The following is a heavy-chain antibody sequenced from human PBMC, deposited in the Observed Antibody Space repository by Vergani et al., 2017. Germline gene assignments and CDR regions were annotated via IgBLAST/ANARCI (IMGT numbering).Heavy chain of an antibody. CDR3: AKDSANYYDNYMDV. D-gene: IGHD3-22*01. CDR1: GFTFDDYA. CDR2: ISWNSGSI. J-gene: IGHJ6*03. V-gene: IGHV3-9*01. Sequence: EVQLVESGGGLVQPGRSLRLSCAASGFTFDDYAMHWVRQAPGKGLEWVSGISWNSGSIGYADSVKGRFTISRDNSKSTLYLQMNSLRAEDTAVYYCAKDSANYYDNYMDVWGKGTTVTVSS.